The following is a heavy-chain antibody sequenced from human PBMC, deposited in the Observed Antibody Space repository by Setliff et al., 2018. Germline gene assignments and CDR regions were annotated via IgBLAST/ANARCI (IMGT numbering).Heavy chain of an antibody. V-gene: IGHV4-39*07. D-gene: IGHD5-12*01. J-gene: IGHJ4*02. CDR1: GGSISSSYYY. CDR2: FYYSGST. CDR3: ARAERGYSGNVLGY. Sequence: SETLSLTCTVSGGSISSSYYYWGWIRQPPGKGLEWIGSFYYSGSTYYNPSLKSRVTISVDTSKNQFSLKLNSVTAADTAVYYCARAERGYSGNVLGYWGQGALVTVSS.